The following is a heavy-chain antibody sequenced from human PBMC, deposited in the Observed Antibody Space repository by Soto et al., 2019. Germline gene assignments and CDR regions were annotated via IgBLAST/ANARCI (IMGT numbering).Heavy chain of an antibody. J-gene: IGHJ5*02. V-gene: IGHV1-69*01. CDR1: GGTFSSYA. CDR3: ARVGPGVCTNGVCYRGRMDSGWFDP. CDR2: IIPIFGTA. D-gene: IGHD2-8*01. Sequence: QVQLVQSGAEVKKPGSSVKVSCKASGGTFSSYAISWVRQAPGQGLEWMGGIIPIFGTANYAQKFQGRVTITADESTSTAYMELSSLRSEDTAVYYCARVGPGVCTNGVCYRGRMDSGWFDPWGQGTLVTVSS.